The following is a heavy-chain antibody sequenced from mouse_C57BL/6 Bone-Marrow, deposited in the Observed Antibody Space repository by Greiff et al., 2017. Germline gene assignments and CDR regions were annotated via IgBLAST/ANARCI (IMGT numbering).Heavy chain of an antibody. J-gene: IGHJ4*01. CDR3: ARRLGEAMDY. CDR2: ISSGSSTI. D-gene: IGHD4-1*01. CDR1: GFTFSDYG. Sequence: EVHLVESGGGLVKPGGSLKLSCAASGFTFSDYGMHWVRQAPEKGLEWVAYISSGSSTIYYADTVKGRFTISRDNAKNTLFLQMTSLRSEDTAMYYCARRLGEAMDYWGQGTSVTVSS. V-gene: IGHV5-17*01.